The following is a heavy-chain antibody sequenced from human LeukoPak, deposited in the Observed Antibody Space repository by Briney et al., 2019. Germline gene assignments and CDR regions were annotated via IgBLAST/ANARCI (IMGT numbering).Heavy chain of an antibody. CDR3: ARVPSGWSNWGNYFDY. CDR1: GFTFSNYA. CDR2: ISYDGTYK. D-gene: IGHD6-19*01. J-gene: IGHJ4*02. V-gene: IGHV3-30*04. Sequence: PGGSLRLSCAVAGFTFSNYAMHWVRQAPGKGLEWVAVISYDGTYKDYADSVKGRFTISRDNSKNTLYLQMNSLRAEDTAVYYCARVPSGWSNWGNYFDYWGQGTLVTVSS.